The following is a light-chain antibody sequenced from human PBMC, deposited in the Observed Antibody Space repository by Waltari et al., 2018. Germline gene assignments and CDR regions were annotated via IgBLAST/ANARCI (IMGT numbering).Light chain of an antibody. V-gene: IGLV4-69*01. CDR1: SGHSSNV. CDR3: QTGGHGTWV. Sequence: QLVLTQSPSASASLGASVKLTCTLSSGHSSNVIAWLQQQPEKGPRYLMKGNSDGSHSKGDEIPDRFSGSTSGAERYLTISSVQPEDEADYYCQTGGHGTWVFGGGTKLTVL. CDR2: GNSDGSH. J-gene: IGLJ3*02.